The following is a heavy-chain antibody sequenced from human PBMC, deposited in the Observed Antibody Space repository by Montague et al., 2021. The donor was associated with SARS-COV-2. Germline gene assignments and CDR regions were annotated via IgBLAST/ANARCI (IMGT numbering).Heavy chain of an antibody. CDR2: IYYSGIT. CDR1: GDSIRSYY. J-gene: IGHJ4*02. Sequence: SETLSLTCTVSGDSIRSYYWNWIRQPPGKGLEWIGNIYYSGITNXNPSLKSRVTTSIDTSKNQFSLKLSSVTAADTAVYYCARENTVTTFGGPYYIDSWGQGTLVTVSA. D-gene: IGHD4-17*01. V-gene: IGHV4-59*01. CDR3: ARENTVTTFGGPYYIDS.